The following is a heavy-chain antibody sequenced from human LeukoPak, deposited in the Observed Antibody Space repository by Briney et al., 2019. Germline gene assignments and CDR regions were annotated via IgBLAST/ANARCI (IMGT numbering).Heavy chain of an antibody. Sequence: SETLSLTCSVSGGTIGSSYWSWIRQPPGQGLEWIGYIYSSGSSNSNPSLKSRVTISVDTSMNHFSLRLSSVTAADTAVYYCARVPYDSYEFDIWGQGTRVTVSS. J-gene: IGHJ3*02. CDR1: GGTIGSSY. D-gene: IGHD3-22*01. CDR3: ARVPYDSYEFDI. CDR2: IYSSGSS. V-gene: IGHV4-59*01.